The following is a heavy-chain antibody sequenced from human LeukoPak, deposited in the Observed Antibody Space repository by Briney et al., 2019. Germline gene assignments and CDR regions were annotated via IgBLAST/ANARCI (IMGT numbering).Heavy chain of an antibody. CDR2: ITGSGDRT. CDR1: GFTFSNYA. D-gene: IGHD1-1*01. V-gene: IGHV3-23*01. Sequence: GGSLRLSCAASGFTFSNYAMSWVRQAPGQGLEWVSTITGSGDRTYYADSVKGRFTISRDNSKNTLYLQINSLRAEDTALFYCAKGAGNRGYYYYMDVWGKGTTVTVSS. J-gene: IGHJ6*03. CDR3: AKGAGNRGYYYYMDV.